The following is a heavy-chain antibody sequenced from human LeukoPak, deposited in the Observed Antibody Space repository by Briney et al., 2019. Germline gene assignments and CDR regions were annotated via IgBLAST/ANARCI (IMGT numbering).Heavy chain of an antibody. D-gene: IGHD5-18*01. CDR3: ARDDYGGYSYGSDAFDI. Sequence: KPGASVKVSCKVSGYTLTELSMHWVRQAPGKGLEWMGGFDPEDGETIYAQKFQGRVTMTEDTSTDTAYMELSSLRSEDTAVYYCARDDYGGYSYGSDAFDIWGQGTMVTVSS. CDR2: FDPEDGET. CDR1: GYTLTELS. J-gene: IGHJ3*02. V-gene: IGHV1-24*01.